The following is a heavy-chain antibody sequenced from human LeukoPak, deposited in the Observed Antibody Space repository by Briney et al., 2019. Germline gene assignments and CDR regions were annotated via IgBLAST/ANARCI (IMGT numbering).Heavy chain of an antibody. CDR3: ARGGVMDAFDI. V-gene: IGHV1-69*05. D-gene: IGHD3-16*01. CDR2: IIPIFGTA. Sequence: GASVKVSCKASGYTFTSYGISWVRQAPGQGLEWMGRIIPIFGTANYAQKFQGRVTITTDESTSTAYMELSSLRSEDTAVYYCARGGVMDAFDIWGQGTMVTVSS. CDR1: GYTFTSYG. J-gene: IGHJ3*02.